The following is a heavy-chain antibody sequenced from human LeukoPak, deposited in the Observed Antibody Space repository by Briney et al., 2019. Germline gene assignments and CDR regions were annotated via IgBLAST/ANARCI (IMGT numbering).Heavy chain of an antibody. CDR2: MNPNSGNT. D-gene: IGHD6-13*01. V-gene: IGHV1-8*01. Sequence: ASVKVSCKASGYTFTSHDINWVRQATGQGLEWMGWMNPNSGNTGYAQKFQGRVTMTRNTSISTAYMELSSLGSEDTAVYYCARGSSSPDYYYYYGMDVWGQGTTVTVSS. CDR1: GYTFTSHD. J-gene: IGHJ6*02. CDR3: ARGSSSPDYYYYYGMDV.